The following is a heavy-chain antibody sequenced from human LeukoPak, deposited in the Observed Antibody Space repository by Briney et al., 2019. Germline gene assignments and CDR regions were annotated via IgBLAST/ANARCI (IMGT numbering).Heavy chain of an antibody. CDR3: ARDPRLSSGYSTGILWYFDL. CDR2: INPYRGST. V-gene: IGHV1-46*01. Sequence: GASVTVSCKASGYTFTNYYMHWVRQAPGQGLEWMGIINPYRGSTSYAQIFQGRVTMTRDTSTSTVYMDLSSLKSEDTAVYYCARDPRLSSGYSTGILWYFDLWGRGTLVTVSS. J-gene: IGHJ2*01. D-gene: IGHD3-22*01. CDR1: GYTFTNYY.